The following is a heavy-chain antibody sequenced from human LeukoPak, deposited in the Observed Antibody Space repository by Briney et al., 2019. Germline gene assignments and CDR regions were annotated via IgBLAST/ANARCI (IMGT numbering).Heavy chain of an antibody. D-gene: IGHD3-3*01. CDR3: ARDPFLEWWFDP. CDR2: IYTSGST. Sequence: PSQTLSLTCTVSGGSISSGSYYWSWIRQPAGKGLEWIGRIYTSGSTNYNPSLKSRVTISVDTSKNQFSLKLSSVTAADTAVYYCARDPFLEWWFDPWGQGTLVTVSS. V-gene: IGHV4-61*02. J-gene: IGHJ5*02. CDR1: GGSISSGSYY.